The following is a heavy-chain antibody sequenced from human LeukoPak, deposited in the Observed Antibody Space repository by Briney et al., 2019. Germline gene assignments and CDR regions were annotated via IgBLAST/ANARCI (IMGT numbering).Heavy chain of an antibody. D-gene: IGHD3-9*01. V-gene: IGHV4-34*01. CDR2: INHSGST. J-gene: IGHJ4*02. CDR3: ARGETGLYYDIPAYFDY. Sequence: PSETLSLTCAVYGGSFSGYYWSWIRQPAGKGLEWFGEINHSGSTNYNPSIKSRITISVDTTNNQFSLKLSSVTAADTAVYYCARGETGLYYDIPAYFDYWGQGTLVTVSS. CDR1: GGSFSGYY.